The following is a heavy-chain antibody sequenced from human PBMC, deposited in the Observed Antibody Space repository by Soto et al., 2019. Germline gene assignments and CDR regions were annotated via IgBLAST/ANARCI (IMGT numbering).Heavy chain of an antibody. Sequence: QVQLQQWGAGLLKPSETLSLTCAVYGGFVSSGSYYWSWIRQPPGKGLEWIGEMSHSGGTHFNPSLKSRVTRSVDKAKNQFSLKMSSVTAAATALYYCARVERGTATTVVDAFDIWGPGTMVTVSS. CDR2: MSHSGGT. J-gene: IGHJ3*02. D-gene: IGHD1-1*01. CDR3: ARVERGTATTVVDAFDI. V-gene: IGHV4-34*01. CDR1: GGFVSSGSYY.